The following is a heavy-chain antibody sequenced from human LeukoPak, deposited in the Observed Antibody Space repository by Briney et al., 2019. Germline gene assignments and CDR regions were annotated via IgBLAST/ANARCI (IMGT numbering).Heavy chain of an antibody. V-gene: IGHV1-18*01. D-gene: IGHD3-9*01. Sequence: ASVKVSCKASGYTFTSYAMNWVRQAPGQGLEWMGWISVDNGKTNYAQEVQGRVTMTTDTSTSTAYMELRSLRSDDTALYYCARGALRHYDILTGYYPFDYWGQGTLVTVSS. CDR2: ISVDNGKT. J-gene: IGHJ4*02. CDR3: ARGALRHYDILTGYYPFDY. CDR1: GYTFTSYA.